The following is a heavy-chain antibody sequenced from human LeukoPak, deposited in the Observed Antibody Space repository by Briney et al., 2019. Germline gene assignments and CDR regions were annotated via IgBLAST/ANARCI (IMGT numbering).Heavy chain of an antibody. J-gene: IGHJ4*02. Sequence: GGSLRLSCAASGFTLRSYTMNWVRQAPGKGLEWVSSIGISSNKIYYADSVKGRFIISRDNAKNSVYLQMNSLRAEDTAVYYCARAAFSTYYFDYWGQGTLVTVSS. CDR2: IGISSNKI. V-gene: IGHV3-21*04. CDR3: ARAAFSTYYFDY. CDR1: GFTLRSYT. D-gene: IGHD3-16*01.